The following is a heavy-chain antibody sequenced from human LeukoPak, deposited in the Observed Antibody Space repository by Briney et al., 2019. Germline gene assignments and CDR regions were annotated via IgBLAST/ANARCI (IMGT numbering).Heavy chain of an antibody. D-gene: IGHD5-12*01. CDR2: ISSSSSYI. CDR1: GITFTSSS. V-gene: IGHV3-21*01. CDR3: ARHEAWLRLKPSYFDY. Sequence: GGSLRLSCAASGITFTSSSMTWVRQAPGKGLEWVSSISSSSSYIYFADSLKGRFTISRDNAKNSLYLQMNSLRAEDTAVYYCARHEAWLRLKPSYFDYWGQGTLVTVSS. J-gene: IGHJ4*02.